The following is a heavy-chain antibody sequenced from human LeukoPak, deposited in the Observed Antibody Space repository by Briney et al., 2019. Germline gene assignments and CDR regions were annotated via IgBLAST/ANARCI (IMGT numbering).Heavy chain of an antibody. CDR2: INPISGST. CDR1: GYTFTGYY. V-gene: IGHV1-2*06. CDR3: ARYCSSTSRYSDY. Sequence: GASVKVSCKASGYTFTGYYMHWVRQAPGQGLEYMGRINPISGSTVYAQKFQGRVTMTRDTSITTAYMELTRLTSDDTAVYYCARYCSSTSRYSDYWGQGTLVTVSS. D-gene: IGHD2-2*01. J-gene: IGHJ4*02.